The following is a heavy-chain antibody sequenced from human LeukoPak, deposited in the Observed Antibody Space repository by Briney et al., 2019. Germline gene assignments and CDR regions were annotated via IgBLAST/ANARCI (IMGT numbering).Heavy chain of an antibody. CDR3: ARDRRYNSGPEFLDC. J-gene: IGHJ4*02. D-gene: IGHD6-19*01. V-gene: IGHV3-66*01. CDR1: GFTVSTNY. CDR2: IYDGGST. Sequence: GGSLRLSCAASGFTVSTNYMSWVRQAPGKGLEWVSVIYDGGSTYYADSVKGRFTISRDNSKNTLYLQMNSLRAEDTAVYYCARDRRYNSGPEFLDCWGQGTLVTVSS.